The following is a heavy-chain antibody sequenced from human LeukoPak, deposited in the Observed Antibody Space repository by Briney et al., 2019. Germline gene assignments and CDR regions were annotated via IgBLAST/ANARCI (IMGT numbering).Heavy chain of an antibody. CDR2: IIPILGIA. CDR3: ARVSYDFWSGYYTDRHGRFDY. CDR1: GGTFSSYA. D-gene: IGHD3-3*01. V-gene: IGHV1-69*04. Sequence: GASVKVSCKASGGTFSSYAISWVRQAPGQGLEWMGRIIPILGIANYAQKFQGRVTITADKSTSTAYMELSSLRSEDTAVYYCARVSYDFWSGYYTDRHGRFDYWGQGTLVTVSS. J-gene: IGHJ4*02.